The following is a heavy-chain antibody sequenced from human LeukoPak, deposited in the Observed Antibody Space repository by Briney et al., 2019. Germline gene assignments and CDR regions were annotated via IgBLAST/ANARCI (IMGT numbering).Heavy chain of an antibody. CDR1: GGSFSGYY. CDR3: ARGPYTGYSSSWPDY. V-gene: IGHV4-34*01. D-gene: IGHD6-13*01. J-gene: IGHJ4*02. Sequence: PPETLSLTCAVYGGSFSGYYWSWIRQPPGKGLEWIGEINHSGSTNYNPSLKSRVTISVDTSKNQFSMKLSSVPAADTAVYYCARGPYTGYSSSWPDYWGQGTLVTVSS. CDR2: INHSGST.